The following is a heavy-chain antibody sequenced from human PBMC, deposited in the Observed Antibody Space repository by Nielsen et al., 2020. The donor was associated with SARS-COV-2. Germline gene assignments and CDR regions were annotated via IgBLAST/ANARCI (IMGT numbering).Heavy chain of an antibody. CDR2: ISGHNGDT. D-gene: IGHD2-2*01. J-gene: IGHJ5*02. CDR1: GYTFTNYG. CDR3: ARYSTGWFSGLYWFDP. Sequence: ASVKVSCKASGYTFTNYGISWVRQAPGQGLEWLGWISGHNGDTYYAQKVQDRLTLTADSSTNTAFLELTSLTSDDTAVYYCARYSTGWFSGLYWFDPWGQGTLVTVST. V-gene: IGHV1-18*04.